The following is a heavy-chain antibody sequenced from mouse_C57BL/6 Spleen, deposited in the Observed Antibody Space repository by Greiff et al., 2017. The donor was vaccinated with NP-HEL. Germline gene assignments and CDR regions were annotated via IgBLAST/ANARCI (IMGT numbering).Heavy chain of an antibody. D-gene: IGHD1-1*01. CDR3: ARSGGTTVVAKDWFAY. Sequence: QVQLKESGTELVKPGASVKLSCKASGYTFTSYWMHWVKQRPGQGLEWIGNINPSNGGTNYNEKFKSKATLTVDKSSSTAYMQLSSRTSEDAAVYYCARSGGTTVVAKDWFAYWGQGTLVTVSA. V-gene: IGHV1-53*01. J-gene: IGHJ3*01. CDR1: GYTFTSYW. CDR2: INPSNGGT.